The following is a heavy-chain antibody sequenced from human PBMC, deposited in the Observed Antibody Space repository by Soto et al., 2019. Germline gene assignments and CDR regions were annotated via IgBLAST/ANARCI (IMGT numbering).Heavy chain of an antibody. J-gene: IGHJ3*02. V-gene: IGHV4-30-2*01. D-gene: IGHD6-19*01. CDR2: IYHSGST. CDR1: GGSISSGGYS. Sequence: QLQLQESGSGLVKPSQTLSLTCAVSGGSISSGGYSWSWIRQPPGKGLEWIGYIYHSGSTYYNPSRKSRVTISVDRSKNQFSLKLSSVTAADTAVYYGARGLAVAGYPVPHAFDIWGQGTMVTVSS. CDR3: ARGLAVAGYPVPHAFDI.